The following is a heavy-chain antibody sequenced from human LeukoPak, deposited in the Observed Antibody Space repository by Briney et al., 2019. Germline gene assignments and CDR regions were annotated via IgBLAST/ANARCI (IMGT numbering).Heavy chain of an antibody. Sequence: PGGSLRLSCVASGFTFNSNWMSWVRQAPGKGLEWVANIKQDGSEKYYVDSVKGRFTISRDNAKNSLSLQMNSLRAEDTAVYYCARDKYYDRYFDSWGQGTLVTDSS. V-gene: IGHV3-7*01. CDR2: IKQDGSEK. D-gene: IGHD3-22*01. J-gene: IGHJ4*02. CDR1: GFTFNSNW. CDR3: ARDKYYDRYFDS.